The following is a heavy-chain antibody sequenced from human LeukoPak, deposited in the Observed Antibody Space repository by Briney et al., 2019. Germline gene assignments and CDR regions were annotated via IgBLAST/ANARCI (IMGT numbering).Heavy chain of an antibody. CDR3: ATLIFFNYYMDV. CDR2: ISSSSSYI. Sequence: GGSLRLSCAPSGFTFTNYSVNWVRQGPGEGLEWVSSISSSSSYIYYADSVKGRFTISRDNAKDSLYLQMNSLRAEDTAVYYCATLIFFNYYMDVWGKGTTVTVSS. CDR1: GFTFTNYS. D-gene: IGHD3/OR15-3a*01. J-gene: IGHJ6*03. V-gene: IGHV3-21*01.